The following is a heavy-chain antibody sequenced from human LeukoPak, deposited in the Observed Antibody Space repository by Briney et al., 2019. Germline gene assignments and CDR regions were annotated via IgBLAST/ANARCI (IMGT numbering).Heavy chain of an antibody. CDR3: AREPSAAAIQRYFDY. CDR2: INHSGST. D-gene: IGHD2-2*02. V-gene: IGHV4-34*01. Sequence: SETLSLTCAVYGGSFSGYYWSWICQPPGKGLEWIGEINHSGSTNYNPSLKSRVTISVDTSKNQFSLKLSSVTAADTAVYYCAREPSAAAIQRYFDYWGQGTLVTVSS. J-gene: IGHJ4*02. CDR1: GGSFSGYY.